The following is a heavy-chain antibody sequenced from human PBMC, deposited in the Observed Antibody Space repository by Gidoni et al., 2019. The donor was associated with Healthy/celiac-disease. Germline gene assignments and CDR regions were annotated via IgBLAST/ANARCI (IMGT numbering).Heavy chain of an antibody. D-gene: IGHD6-6*01. CDR1: GGSISSYY. J-gene: IGHJ6*02. CDR3: ARTALDTAYYYYGMDV. CDR2: IYTSGST. V-gene: IGHV4-4*07. Sequence: QVQLQESGPGLVKPSETLSLTCTGSGGSISSYYWSWIRQPAGKGLEWIGRIYTSGSTNYNPTLKSRVTMSVDTSKNQFSLKLSSVTAADTAVYYCARTALDTAYYYYGMDVWGQGTTVTVSS.